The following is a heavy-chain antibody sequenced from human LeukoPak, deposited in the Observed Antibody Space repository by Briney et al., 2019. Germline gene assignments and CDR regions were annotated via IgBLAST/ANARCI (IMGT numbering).Heavy chain of an antibody. CDR1: GFTVSSNY. V-gene: IGHV3-66*02. D-gene: IGHD2-21*02. CDR2: IYSGGGT. Sequence: PGGSLRLSCAASGFTVSSNYMSWVCQAPGKGMEWVSVIYSGGGTDYADSVKGRFTISRDNSKNTLYLQMNSLRAEDTAVYYCARAVGVTAIHNAFDIWGQGTMVTVSS. CDR3: ARAVGVTAIHNAFDI. J-gene: IGHJ3*02.